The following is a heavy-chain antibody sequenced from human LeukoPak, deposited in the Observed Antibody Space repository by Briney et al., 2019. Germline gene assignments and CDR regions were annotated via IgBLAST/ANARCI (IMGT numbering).Heavy chain of an antibody. CDR3: ARADIVVVPAAFDY. Sequence: ASVKVSFKASGCTFSSYAISWVRQAPGQGLEWMGGIIPIFGTANYARKLQGRVTITADKSTSTDYMELRSLRSEDTAVYYCARADIVVVPAAFDYWGQGTLVTVSS. V-gene: IGHV1-69*06. D-gene: IGHD2-2*01. CDR2: IIPIFGTA. J-gene: IGHJ4*02. CDR1: GCTFSSYA.